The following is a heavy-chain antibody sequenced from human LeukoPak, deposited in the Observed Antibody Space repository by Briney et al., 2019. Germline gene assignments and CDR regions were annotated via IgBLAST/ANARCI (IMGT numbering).Heavy chain of an antibody. CDR1: GGSISSYY. CDR3: GRQRQRNDASHI. Sequence: PSETLSLTCTVSGGSISSYYWSWIRQPPGKGLEWIGYIYYSGNTNYNPSLKSRVTISVDTSKNQFSLKLSSVTAADTAVYYCGRQRQRNDASHIWGQGTMVTVSS. D-gene: IGHD1-1*01. J-gene: IGHJ3*02. V-gene: IGHV4-59*08. CDR2: IYYSGNT.